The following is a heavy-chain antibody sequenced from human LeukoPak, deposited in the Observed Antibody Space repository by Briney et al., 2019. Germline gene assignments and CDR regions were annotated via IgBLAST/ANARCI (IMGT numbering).Heavy chain of an antibody. Sequence: GGSLRLSCAASGFTFSSYEMNWVRQAPGKGLEWVSYISSSGSAIYYADSVKGQFTISGDNAKNSLYLQMSSLRAEDTAVYYCARVHYYDSSGFDYWGQGTLVTVSS. CDR2: ISSSGSAI. D-gene: IGHD3-22*01. CDR1: GFTFSSYE. CDR3: ARVHYYDSSGFDY. J-gene: IGHJ4*02. V-gene: IGHV3-48*03.